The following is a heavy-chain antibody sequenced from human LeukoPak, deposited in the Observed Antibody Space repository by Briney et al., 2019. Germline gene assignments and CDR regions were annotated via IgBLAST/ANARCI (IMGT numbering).Heavy chain of an antibody. CDR2: ISWNSGGI. D-gene: IGHD3-10*01. Sequence: GRSLRLSCAASGFTFDDYAMHWVRQAPGKGLEWVSGISWNSGGIGYADSVKGRFTISRDNAKNSLYLQMNRLRAEDTALYYCAKAMVRGVIISDWFDPWGQGTLVTVSS. CDR1: GFTFDDYA. CDR3: AKAMVRGVIISDWFDP. J-gene: IGHJ5*02. V-gene: IGHV3-9*01.